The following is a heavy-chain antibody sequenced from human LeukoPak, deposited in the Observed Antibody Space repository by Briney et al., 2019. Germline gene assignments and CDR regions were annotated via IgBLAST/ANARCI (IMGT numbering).Heavy chain of an antibody. Sequence: PGGSLRLSCAASGFTFSSYGMHWVRQAPGKGLEWVAVIWYDGSNKYYADSVKGRFTISRDNSKNTLYLQMNSLRAEDTAVYYCARDPDYYDSRGYELYYWGQETLVTVSS. J-gene: IGHJ4*02. CDR2: IWYDGSNK. D-gene: IGHD3-22*01. V-gene: IGHV3-33*01. CDR3: ARDPDYYDSRGYELYY. CDR1: GFTFSSYG.